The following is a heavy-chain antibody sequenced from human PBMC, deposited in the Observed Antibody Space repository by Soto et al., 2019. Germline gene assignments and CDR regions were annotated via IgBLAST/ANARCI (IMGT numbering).Heavy chain of an antibody. CDR3: ARGLSSGWFDY. J-gene: IGHJ5*01. CDR2: ISSTSKYI. Sequence: EVQLVESGGGLVKPGGSLRVSCAASGFTFSNYSMNWVRQAPGKGLEWVSSISSTSKYINYADSVKGRFTISRDNAKKSLYLQMNSLRAEDTAVYYCARGLSSGWFDYWGQGTLVTVSA. CDR1: GFTFSNYS. D-gene: IGHD6-19*01. V-gene: IGHV3-21*01.